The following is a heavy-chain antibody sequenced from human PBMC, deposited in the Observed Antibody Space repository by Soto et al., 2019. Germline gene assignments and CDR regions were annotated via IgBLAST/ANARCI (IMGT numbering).Heavy chain of an antibody. Sequence: ASVKVSCKASGDSVSNDYLHWVRQAPGQGFEWLGLISPVGGATAYAQRFKGRVTVTMDKYSTTFYLELSSLRSDDTAFYFCAKGRGGKAVANFGMDVWGQGVTVTVSS. CDR3: AKGRGGKAVANFGMDV. CDR1: GDSVSNDY. CDR2: ISPVGGAT. J-gene: IGHJ6*02. D-gene: IGHD6-13*01. V-gene: IGHV1-46*01.